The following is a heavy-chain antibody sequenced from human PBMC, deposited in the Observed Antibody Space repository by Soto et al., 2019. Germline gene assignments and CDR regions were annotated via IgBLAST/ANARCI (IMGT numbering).Heavy chain of an antibody. D-gene: IGHD2-8*01. CDR3: ARGDSTDCSNGDCRLSYYSGMDV. Sequence: ASVKVSCKASGYTFTSYGISWVRQAPGQGLEWMGRINPKSGGTSTAQKFQGWVTMTTDTSISTASMELTRLTSDDTAIYYCARGDSTDCSNGDCRLSYYSGMDVWGQGTTVTVSS. J-gene: IGHJ6*02. CDR1: GYTFTSYG. CDR2: INPKSGGT. V-gene: IGHV1-2*04.